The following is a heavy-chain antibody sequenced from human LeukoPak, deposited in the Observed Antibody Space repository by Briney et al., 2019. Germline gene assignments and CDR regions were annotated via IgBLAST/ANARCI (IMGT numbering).Heavy chain of an antibody. CDR3: AKDTAPVTTPYFDY. Sequence: GGSLRLSCAASGFTFDDYAMHWVRQAPGKGLEWVSGISWNSGSIGYADSVKGRFTISRDNAKNSLYLQMNSLRAEDTALYYCAKDTAPVTTPYFDYWGQGTLVTVSS. J-gene: IGHJ4*02. V-gene: IGHV3-9*01. CDR1: GFTFDDYA. D-gene: IGHD4-17*01. CDR2: ISWNSGSI.